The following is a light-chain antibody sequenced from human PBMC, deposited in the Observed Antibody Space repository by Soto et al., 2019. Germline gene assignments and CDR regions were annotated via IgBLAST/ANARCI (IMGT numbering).Light chain of an antibody. Sequence: EVVLTQAPGTLSLSLGERATLSCRASQSVRNRFLAWYQQKPDHAPRLLIYAASSRPTGVPYRFSGSGSGTDFTLTISSLEPEDVAVYYCQQYGSSPQTFGQGTKLEIK. J-gene: IGKJ2*01. V-gene: IGKV3-20*01. CDR3: QQYGSSPQT. CDR2: AAS. CDR1: QSVRNRF.